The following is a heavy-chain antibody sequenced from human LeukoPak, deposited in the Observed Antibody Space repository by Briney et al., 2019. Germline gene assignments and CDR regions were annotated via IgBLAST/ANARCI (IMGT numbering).Heavy chain of an antibody. V-gene: IGHV3-23*01. CDR3: ARDWLVNSQYSSEDY. CDR1: GFTFSSYA. CDR2: ISGSGGST. D-gene: IGHD3-9*01. J-gene: IGHJ4*02. Sequence: PGGSLRLSCAASGFTFSSYAMSWVRQAPGKGLEWVSAISGSGGSTYYADSVKGRFTISRDNSKNTLYLQMNSLRSDDTAVYYCARDWLVNSQYSSEDYWGQGTLVTVSS.